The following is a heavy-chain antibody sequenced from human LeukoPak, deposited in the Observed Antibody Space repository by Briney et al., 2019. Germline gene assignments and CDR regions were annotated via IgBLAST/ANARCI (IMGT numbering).Heavy chain of an antibody. V-gene: IGHV3-9*01. CDR2: ISWNSGSI. CDR1: GFTFDDYA. Sequence: PGRSLRLSCAASGFTFDDYAMHWVRQAPGKGLEWVSGISWNSGSIGYADSVKGRFTISRDNAKNSLYLQMNSLRAEDTALYYCAKTPGLAGSYYGDYFDYWGQGTLVTVSS. J-gene: IGHJ4*02. CDR3: AKTPGLAGSYYGDYFDY. D-gene: IGHD1-26*01.